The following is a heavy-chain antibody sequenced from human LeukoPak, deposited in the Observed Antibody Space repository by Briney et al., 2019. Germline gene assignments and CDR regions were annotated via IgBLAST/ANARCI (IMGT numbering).Heavy chain of an antibody. CDR3: ARDFCTGCNYYFYGMDV. Sequence: GGSLRLSCAASGFTFDDYVMHWVRQAPGRGLEWVSGISRDSANIGYADSVKGRFTISRDNAKNSLYLQMNSLATEDTALYYCARDFCTGCNYYFYGMDVWGRGTTVTVSS. V-gene: IGHV3-9*01. CDR2: ISRDSANI. J-gene: IGHJ6*02. CDR1: GFTFDDYV. D-gene: IGHD2-2*01.